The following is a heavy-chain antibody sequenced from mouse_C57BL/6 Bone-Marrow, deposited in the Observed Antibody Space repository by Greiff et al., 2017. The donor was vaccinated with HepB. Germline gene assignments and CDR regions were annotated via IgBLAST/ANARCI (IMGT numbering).Heavy chain of an antibody. CDR1: GFSLTSYG. D-gene: IGHD1-1*01. CDR3: ARHRYYYGSSYVLYAMDY. Sequence: VQRVESGPGLVAPSQSLSITCTVSGFSLTSYGVHWVRQPPGKGLEWLVVIWSDGSTTYNSALKSRLSISKDNSKSQVFLKMNSLQTDDTAMYYCARHRYYYGSSYVLYAMDYWGQGTSVTVSS. J-gene: IGHJ4*01. CDR2: IWSDGST. V-gene: IGHV2-6-1*01.